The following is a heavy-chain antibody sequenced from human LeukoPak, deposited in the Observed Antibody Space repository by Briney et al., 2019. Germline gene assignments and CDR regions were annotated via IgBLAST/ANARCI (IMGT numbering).Heavy chain of an antibody. D-gene: IGHD6-13*01. CDR1: GFSFSTYW. Sequence: GGSLRLSCAASGFSFSTYWMSWVRLAPGKGLEWVANIKQDGSEKYYVDSAKGRFTISRDNAKNSLYLQMNSLRAGDTAVYYCATDLGSSRPNFWGQGILVTVSS. J-gene: IGHJ4*02. CDR3: ATDLGSSRPNF. CDR2: IKQDGSEK. V-gene: IGHV3-7*01.